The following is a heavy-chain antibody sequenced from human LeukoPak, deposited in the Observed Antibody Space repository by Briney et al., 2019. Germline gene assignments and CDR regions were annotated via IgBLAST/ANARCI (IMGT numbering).Heavy chain of an antibody. CDR3: ARDGRYYGPDY. J-gene: IGHJ4*02. CDR2: INQVGSEK. D-gene: IGHD3-10*01. CDR1: GFTFSNYW. Sequence: GGSLRLSCVASGFTFSNYWMHWVRQAPGKGLEGVANINQVGSEKNYVDSVKGRFTISRDNAKNSLYLQMNSLRAEDTAMYYCARDGRYYGPDYWGQGALVTVSS. V-gene: IGHV3-7*04.